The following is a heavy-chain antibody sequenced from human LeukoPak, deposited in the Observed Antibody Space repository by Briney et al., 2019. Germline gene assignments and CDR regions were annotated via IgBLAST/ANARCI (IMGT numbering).Heavy chain of an antibody. CDR1: GFTFSTYS. D-gene: IGHD5-18*01. CDR3: ARDRIQLWSHDY. V-gene: IGHV3-21*01. J-gene: IGHJ4*02. CDR2: ISSSSSSI. Sequence: PGGSLRLSCAASGFTFSTYSMNWVRQAPGKGLEWVSSISSSSSSIYYSDSVKGRFTVSRDNAKNSLYLQMNGLRAEDTAVYYCARDRIQLWSHDYWGQGTLVTVSS.